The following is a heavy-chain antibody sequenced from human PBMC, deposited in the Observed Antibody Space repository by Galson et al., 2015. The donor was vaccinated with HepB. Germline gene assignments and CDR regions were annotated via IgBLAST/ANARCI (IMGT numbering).Heavy chain of an antibody. D-gene: IGHD6-19*01. CDR2: INAGNGNT. J-gene: IGHJ4*02. Sequence: SVKVSCKASGYTFTSYAMHWVRQAPGQRLEWMGWINAGNGNTKYSQKFQGRVTITRDTSASTAYMELSSLRSEDTAVYYCARVSSGRDYYFDYWGQGTLVTVSS. CDR3: ARVSSGRDYYFDY. V-gene: IGHV1-3*01. CDR1: GYTFTSYA.